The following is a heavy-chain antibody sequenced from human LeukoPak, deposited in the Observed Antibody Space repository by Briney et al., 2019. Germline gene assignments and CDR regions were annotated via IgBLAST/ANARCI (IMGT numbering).Heavy chain of an antibody. CDR3: ARRPYCSSTSCSNFDY. V-gene: IGHV4-34*01. Sequence: SETLSLTCAVYGGSFSGYYWSWIRQPPGKGLEWIGEINHSGSTNYNPSLKSRVTISVDTSKNQFSLKLSSVTAADTAVYYCARRPYCSSTSCSNFDYWGQGTLVTVSS. D-gene: IGHD2-2*01. J-gene: IGHJ4*02. CDR1: GGSFSGYY. CDR2: INHSGST.